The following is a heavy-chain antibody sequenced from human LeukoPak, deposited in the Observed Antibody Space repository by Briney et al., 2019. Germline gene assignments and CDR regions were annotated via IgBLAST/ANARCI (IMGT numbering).Heavy chain of an antibody. V-gene: IGHV3-23*01. CDR3: AKDRYFTMVQGVSDY. CDR2: ISGSGGST. CDR1: GFTFSSYA. J-gene: IGHJ4*02. D-gene: IGHD3-10*01. Sequence: GGSLRLSCAASGFTFSSYAMSWVRQAPGKGLEWASAISGSGGSTYYADSVKGRFTISRDNSKNTLYLQMNSLRAEDTAVYYCAKDRYFTMVQGVSDYWGQGTLVTVSS.